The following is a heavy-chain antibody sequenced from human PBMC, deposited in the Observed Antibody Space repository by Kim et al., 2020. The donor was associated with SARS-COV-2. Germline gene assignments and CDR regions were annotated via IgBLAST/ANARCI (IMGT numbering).Heavy chain of an antibody. Sequence: SQTLSLTCAISGDSVSSNSAAWNWIRQSPSRGLEWLGRTYYRSKWYNDYAVSVKSRITINPDTSKNQFSLQLNSVTPEDTAVYYCARAITMIVVVKDEAFDIWGQGTMVTVSS. J-gene: IGHJ3*02. CDR2: TYYRSKWYN. D-gene: IGHD3-22*01. CDR3: ARAITMIVVVKDEAFDI. CDR1: GDSVSSNSAA. V-gene: IGHV6-1*01.